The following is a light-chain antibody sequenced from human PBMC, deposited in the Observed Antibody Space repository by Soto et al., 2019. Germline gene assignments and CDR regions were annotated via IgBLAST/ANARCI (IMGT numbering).Light chain of an antibody. CDR1: QSVSRSY. V-gene: IGKV3-20*01. CDR2: GAS. Sequence: EIVLTQSPGTLSLSPGERATLSCRASQSVSRSYLAWYQQKPGQAPRLLIYGASSRAPGIPDRFSGSGSGTDFTLTISRLEPEDFAVSYCQQYVSSPPRTFGQGTKVEIK. J-gene: IGKJ1*01. CDR3: QQYVSSPPRT.